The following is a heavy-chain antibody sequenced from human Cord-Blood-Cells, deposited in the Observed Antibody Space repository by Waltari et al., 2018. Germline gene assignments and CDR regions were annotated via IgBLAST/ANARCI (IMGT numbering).Heavy chain of an antibody. J-gene: IGHJ4*02. Sequence: QVQLVQSGAEVKKPGASVKVSCKASGYTFTGYYMRWARQAPGQGLEWMGWINPNSGGTNYAQKFQGRVTMTRDTSISTAYMELSRLRSDDTAVYYCARVKEDLVVVPAAIFDYWGQGTLVTVSS. CDR2: INPNSGGT. CDR1: GYTFTGYY. D-gene: IGHD2-2*01. V-gene: IGHV1-2*02. CDR3: ARVKEDLVVVPAAIFDY.